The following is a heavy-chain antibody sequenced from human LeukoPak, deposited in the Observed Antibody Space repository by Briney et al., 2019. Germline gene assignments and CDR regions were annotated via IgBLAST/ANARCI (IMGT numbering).Heavy chain of an antibody. D-gene: IGHD7-27*01. CDR2: IYSSGST. CDR3: ARRPTGDPKFDY. J-gene: IGHJ4*02. CDR1: GGSISNYF. Sequence: SGTLSLTCSVSGGSISNYFWTWIRQPPGKGLEWIGYIYSSGSTYYNPSLKSRVTISVDTSKNRFSLKLSTVTAADTAVYYCARRPTGDPKFDYWGQGTLVTVS. V-gene: IGHV4-59*08.